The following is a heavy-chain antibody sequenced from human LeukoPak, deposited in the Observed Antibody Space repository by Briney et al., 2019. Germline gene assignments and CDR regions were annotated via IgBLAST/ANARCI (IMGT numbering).Heavy chain of an antibody. D-gene: IGHD4-17*01. CDR1: GYTFTDYY. J-gene: IGHJ4*02. V-gene: IGHV1-2*02. CDR2: INPNSGGT. Sequence: ASVKVSCKASGYTFTDYYMHWVRQAPRQGLEWMGWINPNSGGTNYAQKFQGRVTMTRDTSISTAYMELSRLRSDDTAMYYCEIYGDPADYWGQGTLVTVSS. CDR3: EIYGDPADY.